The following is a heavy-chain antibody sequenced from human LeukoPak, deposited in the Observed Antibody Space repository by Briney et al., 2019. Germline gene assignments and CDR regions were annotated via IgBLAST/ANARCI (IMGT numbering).Heavy chain of an antibody. CDR1: GFTFSSYA. D-gene: IGHD6-13*01. Sequence: GGSLRLSCAASGFTFSSYAMSWVRQAPGKGLEWVSAISGSGGSTYYADSVKGRFTISRDNSKNTLYLQMNSLRAEDTAVYYCAKDNVPWARIAAAGTGLDYWGQGTLVTVSS. CDR3: AKDNVPWARIAAAGTGLDY. V-gene: IGHV3-23*01. CDR2: ISGSGGST. J-gene: IGHJ4*02.